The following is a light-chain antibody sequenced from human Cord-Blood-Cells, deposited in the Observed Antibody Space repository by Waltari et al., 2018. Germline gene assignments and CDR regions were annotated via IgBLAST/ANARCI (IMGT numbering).Light chain of an antibody. V-gene: IGLV2-11*01. J-gene: IGLJ1*01. CDR2: DVS. Sequence: QSALTQPRSVSGSPGQSVTISCTGTRSAVGGHNYASWYQQHPGKAPKLMIYDVSKRPSGVPDRFSGSKSGNTASLTISGLQAEDEADYYCCSYAGSYVFGTGTKVTVL. CDR3: CSYAGSYV. CDR1: RSAVGGHNY.